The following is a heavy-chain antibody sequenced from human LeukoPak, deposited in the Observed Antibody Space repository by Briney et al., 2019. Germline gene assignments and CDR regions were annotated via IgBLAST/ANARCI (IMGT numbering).Heavy chain of an antibody. Sequence: GRSLRLSCAASGFTFSSYGMPWVRQAPGKGLEWVAVISYDGSNKYYADSVKGRFTISRDNSKNTLYLQMNSLRAEDTAVYYCANLMRETTVTTIDYWGQGTLVTVSS. CDR2: ISYDGSNK. D-gene: IGHD4-17*01. CDR1: GFTFSSYG. CDR3: ANLMRETTVTTIDY. V-gene: IGHV3-30*18. J-gene: IGHJ4*02.